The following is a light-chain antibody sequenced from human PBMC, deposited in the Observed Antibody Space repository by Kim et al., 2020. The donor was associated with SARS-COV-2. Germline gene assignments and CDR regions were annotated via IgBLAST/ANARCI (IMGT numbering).Light chain of an antibody. CDR3: QQANNWPPPA. CDR2: DAS. J-gene: IGKJ1*01. Sequence: EIVLTQSPATLALSPGEGATLSCRASQSVSSKLAWYQQKPGQAPRLLIYDASTRAAGIPARFSGSGSGTDFTLTIGSLEPEDFAVYYCQQANNWPPPAFGQGTKVDIK. V-gene: IGKV3-11*01. CDR1: QSVSSK.